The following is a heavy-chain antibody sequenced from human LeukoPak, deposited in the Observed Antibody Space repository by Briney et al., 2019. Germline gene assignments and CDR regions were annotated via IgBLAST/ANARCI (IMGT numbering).Heavy chain of an antibody. CDR2: IYPGDSDT. D-gene: IGHD6-19*01. J-gene: IGHJ3*02. CDR1: GYSFTSYW. V-gene: IGHV5-51*01. Sequence: GESLKISCKGSGYSFTSYWIGWVRQMPGKGLEWMGIIYPGDSDTRYSPSFQGQVTISADKSISTAYLQWSSLKASDTAMYYCATTETGLIAVEGHPDAFDIWGQGTMVTVSS. CDR3: ATTETGLIAVEGHPDAFDI.